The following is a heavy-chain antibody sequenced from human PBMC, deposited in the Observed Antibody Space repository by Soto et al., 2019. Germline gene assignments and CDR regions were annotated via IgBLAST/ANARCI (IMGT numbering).Heavy chain of an antibody. Sequence: ASVKVSCKASGYSFASYYIHWVRQAPGQGLEWMGVINPSGVSTNYAQKFQGRVTMTRDTSTSTVYMQLSSLRSEDTAVYYCARDGITVRGVIIIPHYFDCWGQGTQVTVSS. CDR3: ARDGITVRGVIIIPHYFDC. D-gene: IGHD3-10*02. J-gene: IGHJ4*02. CDR2: INPSGVST. V-gene: IGHV1-46*03. CDR1: GYSFASYY.